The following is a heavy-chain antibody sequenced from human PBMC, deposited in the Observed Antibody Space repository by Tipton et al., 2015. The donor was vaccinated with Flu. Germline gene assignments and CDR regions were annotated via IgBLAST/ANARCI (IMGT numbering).Heavy chain of an antibody. CDR1: GGSISTYY. V-gene: IGHV4-59*12. CDR3: ARAGSYLYDTRFYGGEDY. D-gene: IGHD3-22*01. CDR2: IYYNGIT. J-gene: IGHJ4*02. Sequence: GLVKPSETLSLTCTVSGGSISTYYWSWVRQPPGKGLEWIGYIYYNGITNYNPSLKSRVSISLDKSQNQFSLMLSSVTAADTAIYFCARAGSYLYDTRFYGGEDYWGQGTLVSVSS.